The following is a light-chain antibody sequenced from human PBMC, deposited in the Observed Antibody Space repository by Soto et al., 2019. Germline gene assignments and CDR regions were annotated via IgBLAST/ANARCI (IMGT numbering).Light chain of an antibody. V-gene: IGLV1-44*01. CDR2: SND. J-gene: IGLJ3*02. CDR1: SSNIGSNA. CDR3: AAWANSLYGPV. Sequence: QSVLTQPPSASGTPGQRVTISCSGSSSNIGSNAVHWYQHLPGTAPKLLIYSNDQRPSGVPDRFSGSKSGTSASLAISGLQTEDEDDYYCAAWANSLYGPVFGGGTKLTV.